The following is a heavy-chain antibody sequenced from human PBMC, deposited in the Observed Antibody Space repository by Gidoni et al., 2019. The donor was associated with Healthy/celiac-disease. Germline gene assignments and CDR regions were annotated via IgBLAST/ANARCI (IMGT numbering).Heavy chain of an antibody. CDR3: ASPPDFWSGR. D-gene: IGHD3-3*01. CDR2: INHSGST. V-gene: IGHV4-34*01. CDR1: GGSFSGYY. Sequence: QVQLQQWGAGLLKPSETLSLTCAVYGGSFSGYYWSWIRQPPGKGLEWIGEINHSGSTNYNPSLKSRVTISVDTSKNQFSLKLSSVTAADTTVYYCASPPDFWSGRWGQGTLVTVSS. J-gene: IGHJ4*02.